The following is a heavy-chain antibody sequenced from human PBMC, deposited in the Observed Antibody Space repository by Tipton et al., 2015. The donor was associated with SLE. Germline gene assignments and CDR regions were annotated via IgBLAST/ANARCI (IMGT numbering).Heavy chain of an antibody. V-gene: IGHV3-21*01. D-gene: IGHD3-3*01. CDR2: TSTSGTYV. CDR3: AVNYDFGSAFYL. CDR1: GFTFRTYN. Sequence: SLRLSCGASGFTFRTYNMHWVRQAPGKGLEWVSATSTSGTYVYYADSVKGRFTISRDNARNSVFLQIDSLRAEDTAIYYCAVNYDFGSAFYLWGQGTLVSVSS. J-gene: IGHJ4*02.